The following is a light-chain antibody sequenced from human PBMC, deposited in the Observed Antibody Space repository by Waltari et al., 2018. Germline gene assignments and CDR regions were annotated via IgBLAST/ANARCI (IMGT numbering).Light chain of an antibody. Sequence: DIQMTQSPSSVSASVGDRVPITCRASQGIRSWLAWYQQKPGEAPKFLIYNASSLQSGVPSRFSGSGSGTDFTLTISSLQPEDFGTYYCQQGNSFPITFGQGTRLEIK. J-gene: IGKJ5*01. CDR1: QGIRSW. CDR3: QQGNSFPIT. CDR2: NAS. V-gene: IGKV1-12*01.